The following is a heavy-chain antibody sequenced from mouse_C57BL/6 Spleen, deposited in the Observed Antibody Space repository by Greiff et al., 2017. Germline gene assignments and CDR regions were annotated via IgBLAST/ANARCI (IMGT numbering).Heavy chain of an antibody. CDR3: AREEIRSNYVGIDY. V-gene: IGHV1-82*01. CDR1: GYAFSSSW. D-gene: IGHD2-5*01. Sequence: VQLQESGPELVKPGASVKISCKASGYAFSSSWMHWVKQRPGKGLEWIGGIYPCDGDTNYNEKFKGKATLTADKSSSTAYMQLSSLTSEDSAVYYCAREEIRSNYVGIDYWGQGTTLTVSS. J-gene: IGHJ2*01. CDR2: IYPCDGDT.